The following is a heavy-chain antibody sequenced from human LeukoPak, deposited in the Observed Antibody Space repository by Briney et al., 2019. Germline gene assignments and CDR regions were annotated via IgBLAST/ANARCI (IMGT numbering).Heavy chain of an antibody. CDR3: ASSMGFWNAEFTSITD. J-gene: IGHJ4*02. V-gene: IGHV3-23*01. D-gene: IGHD1-1*01. Sequence: GGSLRLSCAASGFIFSAFGMTWVRQPPGKGLEWVSAINSGGGVTYYADSVKGRFTISRDNSENTLFLQMDSLGAEDTAVYFCASSMGFWNAEFTSITDWGQGTQVTVSS. CDR2: INSGGGVT. CDR1: GFIFSAFG.